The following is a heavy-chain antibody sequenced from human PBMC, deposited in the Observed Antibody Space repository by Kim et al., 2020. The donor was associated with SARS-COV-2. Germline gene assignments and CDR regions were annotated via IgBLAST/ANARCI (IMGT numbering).Heavy chain of an antibody. CDR1: GFSLSTSGMC. Sequence: SGPTLVKPTQTLTLICTFSGFSLSTSGMCVSWIRQPPGKALEWLARIDWDDDKYYSTSLKTRLTISKDTSKNQVVLTMTNMDPVDTATYYCARVPHYDYYYGMDVWGQETTVTVSS. J-gene: IGHJ6*02. CDR2: IDWDDDK. V-gene: IGHV2-70*11. CDR3: ARVPHYDYYYGMDV.